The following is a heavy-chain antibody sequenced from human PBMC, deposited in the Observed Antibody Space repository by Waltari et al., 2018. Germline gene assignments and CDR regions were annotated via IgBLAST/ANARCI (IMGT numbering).Heavy chain of an antibody. CDR2: ISGSGGST. J-gene: IGHJ4*02. CDR1: GFTFSSYA. D-gene: IGHD6-19*01. Sequence: EVQLLESGGGLVQPGGSLRRSCAAAGFTFSSYAMSWVRQAPGKGLEWVSAISGSGGSTYYADSVKGRFTISRDNSKNTLYLQMNSLRAEDTAVYYCAKPQQWLVSYYFDYWGQGTLVTVSS. CDR3: AKPQQWLVSYYFDY. V-gene: IGHV3-23*01.